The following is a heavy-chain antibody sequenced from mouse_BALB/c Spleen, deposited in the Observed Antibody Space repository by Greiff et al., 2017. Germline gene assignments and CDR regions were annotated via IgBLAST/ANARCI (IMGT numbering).Heavy chain of an antibody. D-gene: IGHD2-3*01. V-gene: IGHV1S22*01. Sequence: LQQPGSELVRPGASVKLSCKASGYTFTSYWMHWVKQRHGQGLEWIGNIYPGSGSTNYDEKFKSKGTLTVDTSSSTAYMHLSSLTSEDSAVYYCTRGNIYDAIAYWGQGTLVTVSA. CDR3: TRGNIYDAIAY. CDR2: IYPGSGST. J-gene: IGHJ3*01. CDR1: GYTFTSYW.